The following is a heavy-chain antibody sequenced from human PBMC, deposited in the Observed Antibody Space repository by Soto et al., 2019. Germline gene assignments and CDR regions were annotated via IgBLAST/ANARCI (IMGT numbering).Heavy chain of an antibody. Sequence: QVQLVQSGAEVKKPGSSVKVSCKASGGTFSSYAISWVRQAPGQGLVWMGGIIPIFGTANYAQKFQGRVTISANQTTSTVYVELSILSTEDKADYYCRKRRWGTVTTFPRHHYYYYVMNVWGKGTTVTVST. J-gene: IGHJ6*04. CDR3: RKRRWGTVTTFPRHHYYYYVMNV. D-gene: IGHD4-17*01. CDR1: GGTFSSYA. V-gene: IGHV1-69*01. CDR2: IIPIFGTA.